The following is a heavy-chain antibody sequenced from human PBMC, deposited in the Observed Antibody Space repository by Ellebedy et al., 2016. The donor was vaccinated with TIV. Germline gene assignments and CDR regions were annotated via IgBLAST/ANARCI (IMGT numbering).Heavy chain of an antibody. D-gene: IGHD3-22*01. CDR1: GGSFRSETYQ. CDR2: VYYTGTA. CDR3: VRHADISMMLVSRAFDH. Sequence: SETLSLXXTVSGGSFRSETYQWGWIRQPPGKGLEYIGIVYYTGTAYYNPSLRSRVTISVDTSKNQFSLKLTSVTAADTAIYYCVRHADISMMLVSRAFDHWGQGALVTVSS. J-gene: IGHJ4*02. V-gene: IGHV4-39*07.